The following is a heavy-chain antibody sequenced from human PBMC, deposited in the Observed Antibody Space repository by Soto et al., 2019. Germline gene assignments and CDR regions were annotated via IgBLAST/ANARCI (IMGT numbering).Heavy chain of an antibody. Sequence: ASVKVSCKASGGTFSSYAISWVRQAPGQGLEWMGGIIPIFGTANYAQKFQGRVTITADESTSTAYMELSSLRSEDTAVYYCARGPDNGDYFDYYYYGMDVWGKGTRVTVPS. D-gene: IGHD4-17*01. J-gene: IGHJ6*04. CDR1: GGTFSSYA. CDR2: IIPIFGTA. CDR3: ARGPDNGDYFDYYYYGMDV. V-gene: IGHV1-69*13.